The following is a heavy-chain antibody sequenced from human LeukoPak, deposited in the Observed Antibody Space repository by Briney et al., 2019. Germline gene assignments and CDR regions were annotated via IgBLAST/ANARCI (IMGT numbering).Heavy chain of an antibody. CDR1: GFTFSSYD. V-gene: IGHV3-23*01. CDR2: ISGSGGST. J-gene: IGHJ4*02. CDR3: AKDSGEVVPAAPDY. Sequence: GGSLRLSCAASGFTFSSYDMSWVRQAPGKGLEWVSAISGSGGSTYYADSVKGRFTISRDNSKNTLYLQMNSLRAEDTAVYYCAKDSGEVVPAAPDYWGQGTLVTVSS. D-gene: IGHD2-2*01.